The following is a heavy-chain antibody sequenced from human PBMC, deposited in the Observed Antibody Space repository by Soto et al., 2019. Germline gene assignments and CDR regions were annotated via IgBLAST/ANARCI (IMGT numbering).Heavy chain of an antibody. CDR2: IYYSGST. CDR3: ARLAGGYNGFFDY. V-gene: IGHV4-30-4*01. Sequence: PSETLSLTCAVSGGSISRGDYYWSWIRQSPGKGLEWIGYIYYSGSTYYNPSLKSPLTISVDTSKNQLSLKLSSVTAADTAVYYCARLAGGYNGFFDYWGQGALVTSPQ. CDR1: GGSISRGDYY. J-gene: IGHJ4*02. D-gene: IGHD1-26*01.